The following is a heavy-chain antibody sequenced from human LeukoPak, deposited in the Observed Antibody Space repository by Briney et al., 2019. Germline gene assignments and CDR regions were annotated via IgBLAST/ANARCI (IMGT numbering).Heavy chain of an antibody. J-gene: IGHJ1*01. V-gene: IGHV3-20*04. CDR2: INWNGGST. CDR3: VRLGRDGYTYGAAY. D-gene: IGHD5-24*01. Sequence: PGGSLRLSCAGSGYIFDDYSMRWVRQAPGKGLEWVAGINWNGGSTGYAASVKGRCTISRDNAKTALYLEMNSLRVEDTAFYYCVRLGRDGYTYGAAYWGQGALVTVSS. CDR1: GYIFDDYS.